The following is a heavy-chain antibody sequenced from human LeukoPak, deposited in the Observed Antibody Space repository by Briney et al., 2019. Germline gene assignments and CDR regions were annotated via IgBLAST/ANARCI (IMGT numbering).Heavy chain of an antibody. V-gene: IGHV4-38-2*01. CDR2: IYHSGST. CDR1: GYSISSGYY. J-gene: IGHJ4*02. Sequence: PSETLSLTCAVSGYSISSGYYWGWIRQPPGKGPEWIGSIYHSGSTYYNPSLKSRVTISVDTSKNQFSLKLSSVTAADTAVYYCASGATRLVDYWGQGTLVTVSS. CDR3: ASGATRLVDY. D-gene: IGHD5-12*01.